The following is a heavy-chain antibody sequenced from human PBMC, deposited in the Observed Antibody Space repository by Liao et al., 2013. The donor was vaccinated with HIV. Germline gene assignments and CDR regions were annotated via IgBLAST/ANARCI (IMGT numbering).Heavy chain of an antibody. CDR2: MYDSGTT. CDR1: GGSISRSSYH. V-gene: IGHV4-39*07. Sequence: QLQLQESGPGLVKPSETLSLTCSVTGGSISRSSYHWGWIRQSPGKGLEWIGSMYDSGTTYYNPSLKSRATISVDMSKNHFSLWVKSVTAADTAMYYCARDRGGYGFWIGYSTHDAFVHFGVQGTVVTVSS. CDR3: ARDRGGYGFWIGYSTHDAFVHF. D-gene: IGHD3-3*01. J-gene: IGHJ3*01.